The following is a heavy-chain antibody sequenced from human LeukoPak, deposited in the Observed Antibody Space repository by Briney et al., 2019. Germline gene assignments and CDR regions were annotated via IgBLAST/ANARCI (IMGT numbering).Heavy chain of an antibody. CDR2: IIPIFGTA. Sequence: SSVKVSCKASGGTFGSYAISWVRQAPGQGLEWMGGIIPIFGTANYAQKFQGRVTITADESTSTAYMELSSLRSEDTAVYYCASCTIFGVVITYYYYYYYMDVWGKGTTVTVSS. V-gene: IGHV1-69*13. CDR3: ASCTIFGVVITYYYYYYYMDV. D-gene: IGHD3-3*01. J-gene: IGHJ6*03. CDR1: GGTFGSYA.